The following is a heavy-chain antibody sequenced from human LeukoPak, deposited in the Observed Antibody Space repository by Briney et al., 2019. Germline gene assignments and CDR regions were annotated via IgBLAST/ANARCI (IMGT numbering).Heavy chain of an antibody. CDR3: ANDLDY. CDR2: ISGSGDNT. Sequence: GGSLRLSCAASGFTFNNYAMTWVRQAPGKGLEWVSTISGSGDNTYYADSVKGRFTISRDNSKNTLYLQMNSLTAEDTAVYYCANDLDYWGQGTLVTVSS. J-gene: IGHJ4*02. V-gene: IGHV3-23*01. CDR1: GFTFNNYA.